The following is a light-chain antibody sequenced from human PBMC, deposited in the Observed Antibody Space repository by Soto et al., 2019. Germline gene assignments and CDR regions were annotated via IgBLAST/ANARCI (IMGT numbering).Light chain of an antibody. CDR3: QQFYRSPFA. CDR1: QSVFNY. J-gene: IGKJ3*01. V-gene: IGKV4-1*01. Sequence: DIVMTQSPDSLAVSLGERATINCKSSQSVFNYLTWYQKKPGQPPKLLIYWASARESGVPDRFSGSGSGTDFTLTISSLQADDVAVYYCQQFYRSPFAFGPGTKVDLK. CDR2: WAS.